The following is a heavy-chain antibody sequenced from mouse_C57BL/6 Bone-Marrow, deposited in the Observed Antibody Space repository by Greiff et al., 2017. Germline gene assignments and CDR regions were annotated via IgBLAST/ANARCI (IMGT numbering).Heavy chain of an antibody. D-gene: IGHD1-1*01. CDR3: TRGTTTGDWYFDV. CDR2: ISSGGDYI. CDR1: GFTFSSYA. V-gene: IGHV5-9-1*02. Sequence: EVQLVESGEGLVKPGGSLKLSCAASGFTFSSYAMSWVRQTPEKRLEWVAYISSGGDYIYYAYTVKGRFTISRDNARNTLYLQMSSLKSEDTAMYDSTRGTTTGDWYFDVWGTGTTVTVSA. J-gene: IGHJ1*03.